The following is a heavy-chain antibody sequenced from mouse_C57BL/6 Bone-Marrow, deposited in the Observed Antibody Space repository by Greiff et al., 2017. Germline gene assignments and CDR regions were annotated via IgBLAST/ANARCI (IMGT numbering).Heavy chain of an antibody. J-gene: IGHJ4*01. CDR2: IDPSDSYT. CDR1: GYTFTSYW. CDR3: AREELYYGNFYAMDY. D-gene: IGHD2-1*01. V-gene: IGHV1-59*01. Sequence: QVQLQQPGAELVRPGTSVKLSCKASGYTFTSYWMHWVKQRPGQGLEWIGVIDPSDSYTNYNQKFNGKATLTVDTSSSTAYMQLSSLTSEDSAVYYCAREELYYGNFYAMDYWGQGTSVTVSS.